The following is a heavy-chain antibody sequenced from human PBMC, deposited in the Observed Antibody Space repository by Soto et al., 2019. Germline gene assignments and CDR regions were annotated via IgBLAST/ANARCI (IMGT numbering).Heavy chain of an antibody. D-gene: IGHD2-21*02. J-gene: IGHJ6*02. CDR2: IGTAGDT. CDR3: ARGHVTDTILGARNYYYGMDV. V-gene: IGHV3-13*01. Sequence: GGSLRLSCAASGFTFSSYDMHWVRQATGKGLEWVSAIGTAGDTYYPGSVKGRFTISRENAKNSLYLQMNSLRAGDTAVYYCARGHVTDTILGARNYYYGMDVWGQGTTVTVSS. CDR1: GFTFSSYD.